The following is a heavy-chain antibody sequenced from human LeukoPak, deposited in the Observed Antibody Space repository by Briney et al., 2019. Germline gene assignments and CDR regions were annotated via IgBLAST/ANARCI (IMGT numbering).Heavy chain of an antibody. CDR2: VHNVGST. J-gene: IGHJ4*02. V-gene: IGHV4-39*01. Sequence: SETLSLTCTVSGVSTTNGIYYWAWIRQSPGKGLEWIGSVHNVGSTYYNLSLRSRVTMSIDTSKNQFSSRLNSVTAADTAVYYCARHAEYNSGWHFYLDHWGQGILVTVSS. CDR3: ARHAEYNSGWHFYLDH. D-gene: IGHD6-19*01. CDR1: GVSTTNGIYY.